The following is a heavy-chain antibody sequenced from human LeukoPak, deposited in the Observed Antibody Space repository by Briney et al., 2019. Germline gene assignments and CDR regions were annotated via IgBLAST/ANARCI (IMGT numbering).Heavy chain of an antibody. Sequence: GGSLRLSCSASGLSFRSYWMSWVRQAPGMGLEWVANINEDGSASDYGVSVKGRFTISRDNAKNSLYLQMNSLRAEDTAVYFCAAAPNEDFFDFWGQGTLVTVSS. CDR2: INEDGSAS. CDR3: AAAPNEDFFDF. D-gene: IGHD2-15*01. J-gene: IGHJ4*02. CDR1: GLSFRSYW. V-gene: IGHV3-7*01.